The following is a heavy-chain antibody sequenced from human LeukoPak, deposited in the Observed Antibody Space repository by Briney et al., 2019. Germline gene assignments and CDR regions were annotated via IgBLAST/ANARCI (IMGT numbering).Heavy chain of an antibody. Sequence: ASVKVSCKASGYTFTSYGISWVRQAPGQGLEWMGWISAYNGNTNYAQKLQGRVTMTTDTSTSTAYMELRSLRSDDTAVYYCARAPDPRWPQTTFDPWGQGTLVTVSS. CDR2: ISAYNGNT. CDR3: ARAPDPRWPQTTFDP. CDR1: GYTFTSYG. V-gene: IGHV1-18*01. D-gene: IGHD5-24*01. J-gene: IGHJ5*02.